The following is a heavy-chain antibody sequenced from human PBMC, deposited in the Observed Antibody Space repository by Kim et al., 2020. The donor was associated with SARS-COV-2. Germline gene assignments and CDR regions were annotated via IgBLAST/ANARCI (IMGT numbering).Heavy chain of an antibody. CDR3: AKMKMDCDAFDI. J-gene: IGHJ3*02. V-gene: IGHV3-74*01. CDR1: GFTFSSYW. D-gene: IGHD2-2*03. CDR2: INSDGSST. Sequence: GGSLRLSCAASGFTFSSYWMHWVRQAPGKGLVWVSHINSDGSSTCYADSVKGRFTISRDNAKNTLYLQMNSLRAEDTAVYYCAKMKMDCDAFDIWGQGTMVTVSS.